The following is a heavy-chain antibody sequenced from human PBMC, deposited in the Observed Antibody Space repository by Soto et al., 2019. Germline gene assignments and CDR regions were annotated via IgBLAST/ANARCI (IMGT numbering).Heavy chain of an antibody. V-gene: IGHV4-30-4*02. D-gene: IGHD3-9*01. J-gene: IGHJ3*02. CDR1: GCXISSCDYY. CDR2: IYYSGST. CDR3: AREKYYDILTGSDDAFDI. Sequence: SDTLSLTCTVSGCXISSCDYYWSXIRQPPGKGLEWIGYIYYSGSTYYNPSLKSRVTISVDTSKNQFSLKLSSVTAADTAVYYCAREKYYDILTGSDDAFDIWGQGTMVTVSS.